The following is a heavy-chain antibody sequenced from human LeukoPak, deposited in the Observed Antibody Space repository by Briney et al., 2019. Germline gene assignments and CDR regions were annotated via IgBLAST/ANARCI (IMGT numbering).Heavy chain of an antibody. CDR2: IGSGGDT. Sequence: GGSLRLSCAGSGFIFSSYDMLWVRHATGKGLEWVSAIGSGGDTYYSGSVKGRFTISRESAKNSFYLQMNSLSAGDTAVYFCARAVAGTDEIDSWGQGTLVTVSS. V-gene: IGHV3-13*01. CDR1: GFIFSSYD. CDR3: ARAVAGTDEIDS. D-gene: IGHD6-19*01. J-gene: IGHJ4*02.